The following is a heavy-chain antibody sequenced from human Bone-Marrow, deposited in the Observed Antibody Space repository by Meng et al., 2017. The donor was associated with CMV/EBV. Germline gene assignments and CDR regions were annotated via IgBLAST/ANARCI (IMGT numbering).Heavy chain of an antibody. Sequence: WIRQSPGKGLEWIGEITHSGITNYSGSTNYNPSLKTRVTISVDTSKRQFSLKLKFVTAADTAVYYCARGRAAFFTMIVVVSSDYFDYWGQGTLVTVSS. J-gene: IGHJ4*02. V-gene: IGHV4-34*01. CDR3: ARGRAAFFTMIVVVSSDYFDY. CDR2: ITHSGITNYSGST. D-gene: IGHD3-22*01.